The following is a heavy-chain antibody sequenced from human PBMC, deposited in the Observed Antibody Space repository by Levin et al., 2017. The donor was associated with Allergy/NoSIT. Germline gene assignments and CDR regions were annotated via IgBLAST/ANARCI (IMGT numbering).Heavy chain of an antibody. CDR3: ARESVPGTLGLDS. V-gene: IGHV3-11*05. CDR2: ISGSSTYT. CDR1: GFTFSDYY. J-gene: IGHJ5*01. Sequence: LSLTCAASGFTFSDYYMTWIRQAPGKGLEWVSYISGSSTYTKYDASVEGRFTISRDNAKNSLYLQMNSLRDEDTAVYYCARESVPGTLGLDSWGQGTLVTVSS. D-gene: IGHD6-19*01.